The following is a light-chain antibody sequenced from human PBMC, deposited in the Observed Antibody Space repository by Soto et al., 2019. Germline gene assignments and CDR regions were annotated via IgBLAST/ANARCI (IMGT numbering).Light chain of an antibody. CDR3: SSYTSSNTLV. CDR1: SSDVGAYNY. J-gene: IGLJ2*01. CDR2: EVS. Sequence: QSALTQPASVSGSPGQSITISCTGTSSDVGAYNYVSWYQQHPGKAPKLMIFEVSDRPSGVSNRFSGSKSGNKASLTISGLQAEDEADYYCSSYTSSNTLVFGGGTKVTVL. V-gene: IGLV2-14*01.